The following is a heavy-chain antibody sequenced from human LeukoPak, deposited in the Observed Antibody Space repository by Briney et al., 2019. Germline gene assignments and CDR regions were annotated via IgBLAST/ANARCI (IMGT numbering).Heavy chain of an antibody. D-gene: IGHD3-16*02. CDR3: ARGPMITFGGVIVSTQNYFDY. J-gene: IGHJ4*02. CDR2: INPNSGGT. CDR1: DYTFTSYG. V-gene: IGHV1-2*02. Sequence: ASVKVSCKASDYTFTSYGISWVRQAPGQGLEWMGWINPNSGGTNYAQKFQGRVTMTRDTSISTAYMELSRLRSHDTAVYYCARGPMITFGGVIVSTQNYFDYWGQGTLVTVSS.